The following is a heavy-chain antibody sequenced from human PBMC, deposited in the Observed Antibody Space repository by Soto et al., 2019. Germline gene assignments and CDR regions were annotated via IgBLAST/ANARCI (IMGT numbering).Heavy chain of an antibody. CDR2: THHRRGT. CDR3: ATYSAASGTYYFDY. D-gene: IGHD6-13*01. CDR1: GDSIIGTHW. V-gene: IGHV4-4*02. J-gene: IGHJ4*01. Sequence: QVQLQESGPGLVKPSGTLSLTCAVSGDSIIGTHWWSWVRRPPGKGLEFIGETHHRRGTNYNPSLRSRVTMSLDKSKNQLSLILYSVTAADTGVYYCATYSAASGTYYFDYWGQGTLVTVSS.